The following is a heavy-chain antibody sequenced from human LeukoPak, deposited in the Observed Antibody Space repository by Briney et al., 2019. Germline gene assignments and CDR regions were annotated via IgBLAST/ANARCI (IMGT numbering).Heavy chain of an antibody. D-gene: IGHD5-24*01. Sequence: ASVKVSLKASGYTFTVCYMHWVRQAPGQGLEWMGWINPNSGGTNYAQKFQGRVTMTRVTSISTAYMELSRLRSDDTAVYYCARAGTVEMTPLDYWGQGTLVTVSS. V-gene: IGHV1-2*02. J-gene: IGHJ4*02. CDR1: GYTFTVCY. CDR2: INPNSGGT. CDR3: ARAGTVEMTPLDY.